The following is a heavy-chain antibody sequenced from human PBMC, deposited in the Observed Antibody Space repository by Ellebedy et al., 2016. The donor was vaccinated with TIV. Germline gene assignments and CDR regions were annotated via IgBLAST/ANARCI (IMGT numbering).Heavy chain of an antibody. J-gene: IGHJ1*01. CDR3: AKFVDGFEYFQH. D-gene: IGHD2-15*01. CDR1: GFTFSSYW. CDR2: LNGDGSRT. Sequence: GESLKISCVASGFTFSSYWMDWVRQAPGKGLVWVSRLNGDGSRTTYSDSVKGRFTISRDNAMNTLYLQMNSLRAEDTAVYYCAKFVDGFEYFQHWGQGTLVTVSS. V-gene: IGHV3-74*01.